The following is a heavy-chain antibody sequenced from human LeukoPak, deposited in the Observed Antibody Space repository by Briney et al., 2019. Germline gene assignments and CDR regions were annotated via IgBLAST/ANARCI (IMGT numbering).Heavy chain of an antibody. J-gene: IGHJ1*01. CDR1: GFTFSSYW. CDR3: ARDGDSSGYRNLKYFQH. CDR2: IKQDGSEK. V-gene: IGHV3-7*01. D-gene: IGHD3-22*01. Sequence: GGSLRLSCAASGFTFSSYWMSWVRQAPGKGLEWVANIKQDGSEKYYVDSVKGRFTISRDNAKNSLYLQMNSLRAEDTAVYYCARDGDSSGYRNLKYFQHWGQGTLVTVSS.